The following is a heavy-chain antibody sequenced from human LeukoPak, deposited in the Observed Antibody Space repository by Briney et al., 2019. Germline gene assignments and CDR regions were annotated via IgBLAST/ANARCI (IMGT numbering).Heavy chain of an antibody. CDR2: ISSSSSYI. CDR1: GFTFSDYS. Sequence: GGSLRLSCAASGFTFSDYSMNWVRQAPGKGLEWVSSISSSSSYIYYADSVRGRFTISRDDARNSLYLQMNSLRAEDTAVYYCARGGRSTYFDWSPDYWGQGTLVTVSS. D-gene: IGHD3-9*01. J-gene: IGHJ4*02. V-gene: IGHV3-21*01. CDR3: ARGGRSTYFDWSPDY.